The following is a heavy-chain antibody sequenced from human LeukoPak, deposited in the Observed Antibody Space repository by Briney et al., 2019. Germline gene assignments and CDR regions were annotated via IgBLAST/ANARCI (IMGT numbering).Heavy chain of an antibody. Sequence: ASVKVSCKASGYTFTSYGISWVRQAPGQGLEWMGIINPSGGSTSYAQKFQGRVTMTRDTSTSTVYMELSSLRSEDTAVYYCARETPEAGSGSYYVYWGQGTLVTVSS. J-gene: IGHJ4*02. CDR3: ARETPEAGSGSYYVY. V-gene: IGHV1-46*01. CDR2: INPSGGST. CDR1: GYTFTSYG. D-gene: IGHD1-26*01.